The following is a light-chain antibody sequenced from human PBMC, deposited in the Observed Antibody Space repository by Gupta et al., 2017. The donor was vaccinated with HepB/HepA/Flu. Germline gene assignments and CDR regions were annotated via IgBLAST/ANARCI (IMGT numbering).Light chain of an antibody. CDR1: QTISGAY. CDR2: GRS. CDR3: QHRDGAFVT. V-gene: IGKV3-20*01. J-gene: IGKJ3*01. Sequence: EIVLTQSPGTLSLSPGDRSTLSCRASQTISGAYLAWYQQKPGQTPRLLIFGRSGRDTGLPDRFSGAGSGTDFTLTISRLEPEDFAVYYCQHRDGAFVTFGHGTNVEFK.